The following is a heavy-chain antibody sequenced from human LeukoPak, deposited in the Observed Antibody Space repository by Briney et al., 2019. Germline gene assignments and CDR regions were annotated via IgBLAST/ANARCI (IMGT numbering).Heavy chain of an antibody. Sequence: SETLSLTRAVYGGSFSGYYWSWLRQPPGKGLEWIGEINHSGNTNYNPSLTSRVTISVDTSKNQFSLNVGSVTAADTAVYYCASETRIGVAGHYYFDYWGQGTLVTVSS. CDR1: GGSFSGYY. D-gene: IGHD6-19*01. CDR2: INHSGNT. V-gene: IGHV4-34*01. J-gene: IGHJ4*02. CDR3: ASETRIGVAGHYYFDY.